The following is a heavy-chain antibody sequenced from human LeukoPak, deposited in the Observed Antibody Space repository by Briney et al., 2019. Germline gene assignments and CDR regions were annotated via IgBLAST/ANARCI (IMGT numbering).Heavy chain of an antibody. CDR3: AREAYSGSYYDY. V-gene: IGHV4-39*07. CDR1: GGSISSSSYY. D-gene: IGHD1-26*01. Sequence: PSETLSLTCTVSGGSISSSSYYWGWIRQPPGKGLEWIGSIYYSGSTYYNPSLKSRVTISVDTSRNQVSLKLSSVTAADTAVYYCAREAYSGSYYDYWGQGTLVTVSS. CDR2: IYYSGST. J-gene: IGHJ4*02.